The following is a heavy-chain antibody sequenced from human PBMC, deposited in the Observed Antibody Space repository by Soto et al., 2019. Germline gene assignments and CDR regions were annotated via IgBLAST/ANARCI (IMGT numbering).Heavy chain of an antibody. CDR3: ARDQGAPDDAFDF. J-gene: IGHJ3*01. Sequence: PSETLSLTCTVSGGSISSCSYYWGWIRQPPGKGLEWIGSIYYSGSTYYNPSLKSRVTISVDTSKNQFSLKLSSVTAADTAVYYCARDQGAPDDAFDFWGQGTMVTVSS. V-gene: IGHV4-39*07. CDR1: GGSISSCSYY. D-gene: IGHD1-26*01. CDR2: IYYSGST.